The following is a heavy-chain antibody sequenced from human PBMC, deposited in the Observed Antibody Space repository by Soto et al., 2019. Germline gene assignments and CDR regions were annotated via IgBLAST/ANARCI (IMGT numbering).Heavy chain of an antibody. J-gene: IGHJ4*02. CDR1: GYTLTELS. V-gene: IGHV1-24*01. CDR3: ATGRIAVAGASFDY. CDR2: FDPEDGET. D-gene: IGHD6-19*01. Sequence: ASVKVSCKVSGYTLTELSMHWVRLAPGKGLEWMGGFDPEDGETIYAQKFQGRVTMTEDTSTDTAYMELSSLRSEDTAVYYCATGRIAVAGASFDYWGQGTPVTVSS.